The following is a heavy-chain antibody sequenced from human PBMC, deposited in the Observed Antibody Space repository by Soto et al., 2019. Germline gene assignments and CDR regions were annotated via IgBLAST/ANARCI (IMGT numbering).Heavy chain of an antibody. Sequence: PGGSLRLSCAASGFTFSSYSMNWVRQAPGKGLEWVSSISSSSSYIYYADSVKGRFTISRDNAKNSLYLQMNSLRAEDTAVYYCARDFHHYGSGSYYGYWGQGTLVTVSS. CDR2: ISSSSSYI. CDR3: ARDFHHYGSGSYYGY. D-gene: IGHD3-10*01. CDR1: GFTFSSYS. V-gene: IGHV3-21*01. J-gene: IGHJ4*02.